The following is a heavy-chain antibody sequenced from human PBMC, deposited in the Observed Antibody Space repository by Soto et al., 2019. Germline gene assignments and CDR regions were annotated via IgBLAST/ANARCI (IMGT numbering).Heavy chain of an antibody. CDR2: IYHSGST. D-gene: IGHD2-15*01. V-gene: IGHV4-30-2*01. CDR1: XXSISSGGYS. J-gene: IGHJ4*02. Sequence: QLQLQESGXXXXXXXXXXXXXXAVXXXSISSGGYSWSWIRQPPGKGLEWIGYIYHSGSTYYNPSLKSRVTILVDRSKNQFSLKLSSVTAADTAVYYCARGEVVALXYXXXXTLVXVSS. CDR3: ARGEVVALXY.